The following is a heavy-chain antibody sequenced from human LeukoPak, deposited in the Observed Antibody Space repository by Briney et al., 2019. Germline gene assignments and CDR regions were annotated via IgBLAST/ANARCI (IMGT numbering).Heavy chain of an antibody. J-gene: IGHJ4*02. D-gene: IGHD3-10*01. Sequence: GRSLSLSCAASGLTFSSYGMHWVRQAPGKGLEWVAVIWYDGSNNYYADSVKGRFTTSRDNSKNTLYLQMNSLRAEDTAVYYCARGLYYGSGSYSFFDYWGQGTLVTVSS. CDR3: ARGLYYGSGSYSFFDY. V-gene: IGHV3-33*08. CDR2: IWYDGSNN. CDR1: GLTFSSYG.